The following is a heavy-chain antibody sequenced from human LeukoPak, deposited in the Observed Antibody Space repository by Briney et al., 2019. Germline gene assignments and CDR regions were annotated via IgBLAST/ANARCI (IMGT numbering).Heavy chain of an antibody. D-gene: IGHD3-9*01. CDR3: ARATYYDILTGQENWFDP. CDR2: IYYSGST. CDR1: GGSISSYY. V-gene: IGHV4-59*01. J-gene: IGHJ5*02. Sequence: SETLSLTCTVSGGSISSYYWSWIRQPPGKGLEWIGYIYYSGSTNYNPSLKSRVTISVDTSKNQFSLKLSSVTAADTAVYYCARATYYDILTGQENWFDPWGQGTLVTVSS.